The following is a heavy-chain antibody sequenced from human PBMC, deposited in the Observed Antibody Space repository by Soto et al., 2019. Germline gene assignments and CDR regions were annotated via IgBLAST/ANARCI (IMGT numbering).Heavy chain of an antibody. V-gene: IGHV1-69*02. CDR3: ASPYSSSWYY. J-gene: IGHJ4*02. Sequence: QVRLVQSGAEVKKPGSSVKVSCKASGGTFSSYTISWVRQAPGQGLEWMGRIIPILGIANYAQKFQGRVTITADNSTSTAYMELSSLRSEDTAVYYCASPYSSSWYYWGQGTLVTVSS. CDR1: GGTFSSYT. CDR2: IIPILGIA. D-gene: IGHD6-13*01.